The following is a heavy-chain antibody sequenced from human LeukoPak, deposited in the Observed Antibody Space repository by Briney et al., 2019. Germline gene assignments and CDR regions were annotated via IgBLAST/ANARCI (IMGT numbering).Heavy chain of an antibody. Sequence: PGGSLRLSCAASGFTFSSYGMHWVRQAPGKGLEWVAFIRYDGSNKYYADSVKGRFTISRDNSKNTLYLQMNSLRAEDTAVYYCANRAGGSYAPFDYWGQGTLVTVSS. J-gene: IGHJ4*02. CDR1: GFTFSSYG. CDR2: IRYDGSNK. D-gene: IGHD1-26*01. V-gene: IGHV3-30*02. CDR3: ANRAGGSYAPFDY.